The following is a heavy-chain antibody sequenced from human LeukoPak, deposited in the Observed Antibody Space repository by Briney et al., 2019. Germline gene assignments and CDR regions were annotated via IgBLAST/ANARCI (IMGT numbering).Heavy chain of an antibody. Sequence: GASVKVSCKASGYTFTSYDINWVRQATGQGLEWMGWMNPNSGNTGYAQKFQGRVTMTRNTSISTAYMELSSLRSEDTAVYYFARGPGYDSSGYHLFDYWGQGTLVTVSS. CDR1: GYTFTSYD. CDR3: ARGPGYDSSGYHLFDY. D-gene: IGHD3-22*01. J-gene: IGHJ4*02. CDR2: MNPNSGNT. V-gene: IGHV1-8*01.